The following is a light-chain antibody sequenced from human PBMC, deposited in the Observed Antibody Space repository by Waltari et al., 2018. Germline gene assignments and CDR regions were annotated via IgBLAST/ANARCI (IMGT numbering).Light chain of an antibody. CDR1: QIVTRY. CDR3: QQRSSWPS. CDR2: DAS. Sequence: IVLTQSPATLSLSPGERANLSCKSSQIVTRYLACYQKKPGQAPRLLISDASNRAAGIPARFSGSGFETDFTLTISSLEPEDSAVYYCQQRSSWPSFGGGTKVEIK. J-gene: IGKJ4*01. V-gene: IGKV3-11*01.